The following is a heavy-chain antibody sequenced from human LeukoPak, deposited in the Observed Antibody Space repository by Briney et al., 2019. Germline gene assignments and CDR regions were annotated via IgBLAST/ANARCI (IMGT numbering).Heavy chain of an antibody. CDR2: MDPNSGNT. CDR3: ARSGSYNYYYYYMDV. V-gene: IGHV1-8*02. Sequence: ASVKVSCKSSGYTFTGYYMHWVRQATGQGLEWMGWMDPNSGNTGYAQKFQGRVTMTRNTSISTAYMELSSLRSEDTAVYYCARSGSYNYYYYYMDVWGKGTTVTISS. CDR1: GYTFTGYY. J-gene: IGHJ6*03. D-gene: IGHD3-10*01.